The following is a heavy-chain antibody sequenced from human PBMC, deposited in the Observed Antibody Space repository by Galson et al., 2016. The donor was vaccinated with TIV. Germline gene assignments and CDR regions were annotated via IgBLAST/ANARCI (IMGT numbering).Heavy chain of an antibody. CDR3: ARVKGDGEYSYGAFEF. D-gene: IGHD5-18*01. V-gene: IGHV3-21*01. CDR1: GFPFIHYS. CDR2: VSSSGRFL. Sequence: SLRLSCAGFGFPFIHYSVNWVRQAPGKGLEWVASVSSSGRFLCYPDSVKGRFTISKDNVKNSLNLQMNSLKVEDTAVYYCARVKGDGEYSYGAFEFWGQGTQVTVSS. J-gene: IGHJ4*02.